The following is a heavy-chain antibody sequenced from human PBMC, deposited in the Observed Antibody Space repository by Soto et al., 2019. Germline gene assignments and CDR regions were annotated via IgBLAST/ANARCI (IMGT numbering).Heavy chain of an antibody. V-gene: IGHV3-48*01. J-gene: IGHJ6*02. CDR1: GFTFSSYS. D-gene: IGHD5-12*01. CDR2: ISSSSSTI. Sequence: EVQLVESGGGLVQPGGSLRLSCAASGFTFSSYSMNWVRQAPGKGLEWVSYISSSSSTIYYADSVKGRFTISRDNAKNSLYLQMNSLRAEDTAVYYCARADSGHAHGYYYYGMDVWGQGTTVTVSS. CDR3: ARADSGHAHGYYYYGMDV.